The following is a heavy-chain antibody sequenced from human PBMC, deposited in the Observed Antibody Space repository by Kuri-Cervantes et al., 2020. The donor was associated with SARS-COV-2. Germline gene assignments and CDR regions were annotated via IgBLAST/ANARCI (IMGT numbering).Heavy chain of an antibody. CDR3: ASVGGYSYGGFDY. Sequence: GESLKISWAASGFTFSSYAMHWVRQAPGKGLEWVAVISYDGSNKYYADSVKGRFNMTRDNSKNTPYLQMHSLRAEDTAVYYCASVGGYSYGGFDYWGQGTLVTVSS. CDR1: GFTFSSYA. J-gene: IGHJ4*02. CDR2: ISYDGSNK. V-gene: IGHV3-30*07. D-gene: IGHD5-18*01.